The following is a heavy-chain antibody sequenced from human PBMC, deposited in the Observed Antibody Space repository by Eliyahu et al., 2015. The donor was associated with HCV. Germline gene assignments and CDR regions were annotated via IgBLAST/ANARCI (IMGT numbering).Heavy chain of an antibody. V-gene: IGHV4-39*07. Sequence: QLQLQESGPGLVKPSETLSLXCTVSGXSISGGDYYWGWIRQPPGKGLEWIGGIYYSGITYYNPSLKSRVSISVDTPKNQFSLKLSSVTAADTASYYCARAIAATGLGHYFDYWGQGPLVTVSS. CDR2: IYYSGIT. CDR1: GXSISGGDYY. D-gene: IGHD2-15*01. J-gene: IGHJ4*02. CDR3: ARAIAATGLGHYFDY.